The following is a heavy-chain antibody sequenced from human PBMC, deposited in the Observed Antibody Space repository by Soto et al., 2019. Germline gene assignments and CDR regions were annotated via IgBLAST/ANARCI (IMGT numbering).Heavy chain of an antibody. Sequence: QVHLQESGPGLVKPSETLSLICSVSGGSINNHYWSWIRQPPGKGLEWIGYVYYTGSTNYNPSLKSRVTMSVVTSKNQFSLNLTSLTAADTAIYYCARANWYSEYWGQGTLVTVSS. CDR1: GGSINNHY. V-gene: IGHV4-59*11. CDR2: VYYTGST. CDR3: ARANWYSEY. D-gene: IGHD7-27*01. J-gene: IGHJ4*02.